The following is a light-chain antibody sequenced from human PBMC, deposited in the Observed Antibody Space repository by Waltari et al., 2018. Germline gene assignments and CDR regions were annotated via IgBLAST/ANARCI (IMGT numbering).Light chain of an antibody. V-gene: IGKV1-12*02. CDR1: QSICRF. CDR2: DAS. CDR3: QQASTFPS. Sequence: DIQMTQSPASVSVSVGDRVTITCRASQSICRFLVWYQQRPGEAPKLLIPDASNLQSGVPSRFSGSGSGTDFTLTISSLQPEDFATYYCQQASTFPSFGQGTRLENK. J-gene: IGKJ5*01.